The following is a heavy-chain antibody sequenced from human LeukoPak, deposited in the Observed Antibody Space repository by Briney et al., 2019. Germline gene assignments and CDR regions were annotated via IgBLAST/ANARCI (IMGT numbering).Heavy chain of an antibody. CDR2: ISGNGANT. CDR3: AKWKYGSDFGYFDY. J-gene: IGHJ4*02. CDR1: GFTFSSFA. D-gene: IGHD3-10*01. Sequence: GGSLRLSCAASGFTFSSFAMSWVRQVPGKGREWVSGISGNGANTHHADSVKGRFTISRDNSKNRLYLQMNSLRAEDTAVYYCAKWKYGSDFGYFDYWGQGTLVTVSS. V-gene: IGHV3-23*01.